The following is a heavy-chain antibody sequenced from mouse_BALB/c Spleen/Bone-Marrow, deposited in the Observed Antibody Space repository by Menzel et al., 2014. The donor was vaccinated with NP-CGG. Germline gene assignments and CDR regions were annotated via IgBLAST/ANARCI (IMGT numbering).Heavy chain of an antibody. J-gene: IGHJ3*01. Sequence: VQLQQSGAELVRPGTSVKVSCKASGYAFTNYLIEWVKQRPGQGLEWIGVINPGSGGTNYNEKFKGKATLTADKSSGTAYMQLSSLTSDDSAVYFCARSRTGFAYWGQGTLVTVSA. CDR2: INPGSGGT. V-gene: IGHV1-54*03. CDR1: GYAFTNYL. CDR3: ARSRTGFAY.